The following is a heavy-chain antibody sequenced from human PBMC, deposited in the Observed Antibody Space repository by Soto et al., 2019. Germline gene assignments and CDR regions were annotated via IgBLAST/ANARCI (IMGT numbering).Heavy chain of an antibody. CDR3: TTTRPGTNVLDN. D-gene: IGHD6-13*01. CDR2: IRSKTDGGTT. V-gene: IGHV3-15*01. Sequence: EVQLVESGGGLVEPGGSLRLSCAASGMTISNAWMNWVRQAPGKGLEWIGRIRSKTDGGTTEYAAPVKGRFTFSREDSKNTLYLQMSGLQIEDTAVYHCTTTRPGTNVLDNGGQGTMVTVSS. CDR1: GMTISNAW. J-gene: IGHJ3*02.